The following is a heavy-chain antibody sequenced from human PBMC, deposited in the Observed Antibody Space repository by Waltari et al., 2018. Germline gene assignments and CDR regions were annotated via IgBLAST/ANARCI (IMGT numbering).Heavy chain of an antibody. CDR2: INHSGST. V-gene: IGHV4-34*01. Sequence: QVQLQQWGAGLLKPSETLSLTCAVYGGSFSGYYWSWIRQPQGKGLEWIGEINHSGSTNYNPSLKSRVTISVDTSKNQFSLKLSSVTAADTAVYYCAATDVGYCSGGSCYPLGYWGQGTLVTVSS. CDR1: GGSFSGYY. J-gene: IGHJ4*02. D-gene: IGHD2-15*01. CDR3: AATDVGYCSGGSCYPLGY.